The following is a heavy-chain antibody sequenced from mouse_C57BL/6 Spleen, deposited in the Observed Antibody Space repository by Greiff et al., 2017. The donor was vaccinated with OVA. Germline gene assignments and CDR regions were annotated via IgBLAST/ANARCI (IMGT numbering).Heavy chain of an antibody. V-gene: IGHV5-17*01. CDR2: ISSGSSTI. D-gene: IGHD1-1*01. CDR1: GFTFSDYG. CDR3: ARAHYGSSYDYFDY. Sequence: EVQLVESGGGLVKPGGSLKLSCAASGFTFSDYGMHWVRQAPEKGLEWVAYISSGSSTIYYADTVKGRFTISRDNAKNTLFLQMTRLRSEDTAMYYGARAHYGSSYDYFDYWGQGTTLTVSS. J-gene: IGHJ2*01.